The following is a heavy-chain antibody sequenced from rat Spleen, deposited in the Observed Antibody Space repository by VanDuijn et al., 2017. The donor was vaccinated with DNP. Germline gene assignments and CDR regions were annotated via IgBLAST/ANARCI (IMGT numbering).Heavy chain of an antibody. D-gene: IGHD4-1*01. CDR3: ARDWDGYNIDY. CDR1: GFSLTTYH. Sequence: QVQLEESGPGLIQPSQTLSLVCTVSGFSLTTYHMHWIRQPSGRGLEWMGVIWTGGGIEYNPGLKSRLSISRDTSKSQVFLRMNSLQTEDTATYYCARDWDGYNIDYWGQGVMVTVSS. V-gene: IGHV2-30*01. J-gene: IGHJ2*01. CDR2: IWTGGGI.